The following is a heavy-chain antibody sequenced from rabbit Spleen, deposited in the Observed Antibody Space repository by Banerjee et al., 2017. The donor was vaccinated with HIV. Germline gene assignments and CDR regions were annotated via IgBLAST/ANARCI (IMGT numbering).Heavy chain of an antibody. Sequence: EQLEESGGGLVKPEGSLTLTCKASGVSLNDKDVMCWVRQAPGKGLEWIACINIVTGKSVYASWAEGRFIMSRTSSTTVTLQMTSLTAADTATYFCARDLVAVIGWNCNWWGQGTLVTV. J-gene: IGHJ4*01. D-gene: IGHD1-1*01. CDR2: INIVTGKS. CDR3: ARDLVAVIGWNCNW. CDR1: GVSLNDKDV. V-gene: IGHV1S45*01.